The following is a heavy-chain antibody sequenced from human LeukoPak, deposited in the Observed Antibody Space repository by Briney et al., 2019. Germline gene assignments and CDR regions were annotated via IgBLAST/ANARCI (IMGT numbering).Heavy chain of an antibody. V-gene: IGHV3-33*08. CDR3: ARARNNYDRSGFSALDY. CDR1: GFTFSNYA. CDR2: IWCDGSNK. D-gene: IGHD3-22*01. J-gene: IGHJ4*02. Sequence: GGSLRLSCSASGFTFSNYAMHWVRQAPGKGLEWVAVIWCDGSNKDYADSVKGRFTISRDNSKNTLYLQMNSLRAEDTAVYYCARARNNYDRSGFSALDYWGQGTLVTVSS.